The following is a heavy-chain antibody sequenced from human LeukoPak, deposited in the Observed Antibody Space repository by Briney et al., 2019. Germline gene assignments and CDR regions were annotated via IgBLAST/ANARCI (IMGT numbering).Heavy chain of an antibody. CDR3: ARDSH. J-gene: IGHJ4*02. V-gene: IGHV3-30-3*01. CDR2: ISYDGSNK. CDR1: GFTFSSYA. Sequence: GRSLRLSCAASGFTFSSYAMHWVRQAPGKGLEWVAVISYDGSNKYYADSVKGRFTISRDNSKNTLYLQMNSLRAEDTAVYYCARDSHWGQGTLVTVSS.